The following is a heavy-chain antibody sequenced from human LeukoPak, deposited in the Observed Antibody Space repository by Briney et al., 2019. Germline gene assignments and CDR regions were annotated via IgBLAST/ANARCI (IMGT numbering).Heavy chain of an antibody. J-gene: IGHJ4*02. D-gene: IGHD2-15*01. CDR1: GFTFSSYG. CDR3: AKDHRLRGSNLDY. V-gene: IGHV3-30*18. CDR2: ISYDGSNK. Sequence: GGSLRLSCAASGFTFSSYGMHWVRQAPGKGLEWVAVISYDGSNKYYADSVKGRFTISRDNSKNTLYLQMNSLRAEGTAVYYCAKDHRLRGSNLDYWGQGTLVTVSS.